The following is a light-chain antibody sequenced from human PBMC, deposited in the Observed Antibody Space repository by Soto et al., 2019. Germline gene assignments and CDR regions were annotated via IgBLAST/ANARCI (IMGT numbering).Light chain of an antibody. V-gene: IGLV1-44*01. CDR1: SSNIGRNT. Sequence: QPVLTQPPSASGTLGQRVTISCSGSSSNIGRNTVNWYQQLPGTAPKLLIYSNNQRPSGVPDRFSGSKSGTSASLAISGLQSEDEADYYCAAWDDSLNGRGVFGGGTKLTVL. CDR3: AAWDDSLNGRGV. J-gene: IGLJ3*02. CDR2: SNN.